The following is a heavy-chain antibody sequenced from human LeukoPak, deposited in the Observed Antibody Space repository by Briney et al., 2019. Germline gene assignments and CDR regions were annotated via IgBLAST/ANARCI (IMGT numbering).Heavy chain of an antibody. CDR2: ISTYNGNT. J-gene: IGHJ4*02. V-gene: IGHV1-18*01. CDR1: GYTFTSYG. CDR3: ARQPLHYYDSSGYYSHFDY. D-gene: IGHD3-22*01. Sequence: ASVKVSCKASGYTFTSYGISWVRHAPGQGLEWMGWISTYNGNTDYAQKLQGRVTMTTDTSTSTAYMELRSLRSDDTAVYYCARQPLHYYDSSGYYSHFDYWRQGTLVTVSS.